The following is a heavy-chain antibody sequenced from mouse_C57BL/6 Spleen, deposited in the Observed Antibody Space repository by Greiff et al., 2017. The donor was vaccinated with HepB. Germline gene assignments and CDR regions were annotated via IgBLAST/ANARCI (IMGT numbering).Heavy chain of an antibody. Sequence: VQLQQSGAELAGPGASVKMSCKASGYTFTSYTMHWVKQRPGQGLEWIGYINPSSGYTKYNQKFKDKATLTADKSSSTAYMQLSSLTSEDSAVYYCARDGSTTVVATFDYWGQGTTLTVSS. CDR2: INPSSGYT. V-gene: IGHV1-4*01. CDR3: ARDGSTTVVATFDY. J-gene: IGHJ2*01. D-gene: IGHD1-1*01. CDR1: GYTFTSYT.